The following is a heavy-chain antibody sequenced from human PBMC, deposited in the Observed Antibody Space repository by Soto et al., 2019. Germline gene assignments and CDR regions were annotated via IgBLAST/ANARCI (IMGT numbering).Heavy chain of an antibody. CDR1: GYTFTSYG. J-gene: IGHJ4*02. Sequence: QVQLVQSGVEVEKPGASVKVSCKASGYTFTSYGVSWVRQPPGQGLEGMGWISAYNGNTNYSQTFQAGGTRTTDTSKSTAYMELRSLRSDDTAVYYCAREVPTVTTGGPDYWGQGTLVTVSS. D-gene: IGHD4-17*01. CDR2: ISAYNGNT. CDR3: AREVPTVTTGGPDY. V-gene: IGHV1-18*01.